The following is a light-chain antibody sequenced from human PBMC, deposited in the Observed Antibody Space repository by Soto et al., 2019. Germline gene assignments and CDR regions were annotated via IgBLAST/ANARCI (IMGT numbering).Light chain of an antibody. CDR2: DAS. CDR3: HQRQSWPRT. Sequence: ERMMTQSPATLSLSPGEKATLSCRASQTISKDLAWYQQKPGQAPRLLIYDASTRATDIPDRFSGSGSGTEFTLTISDVQPEDFALYYCHQRQSWPRTFGQGTKVDI. V-gene: IGKV3-15*01. J-gene: IGKJ1*01. CDR1: QTISKD.